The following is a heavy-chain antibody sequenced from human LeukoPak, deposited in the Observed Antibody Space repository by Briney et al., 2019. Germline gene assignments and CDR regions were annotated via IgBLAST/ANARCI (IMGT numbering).Heavy chain of an antibody. D-gene: IGHD4-17*01. J-gene: IGHJ6*02. CDR3: ARDLTVTTGRYYYGMDV. CDR2: IWYDGSNK. Sequence: GRSLRLSCAASGFTFSSYGMHWVRQAPGKGLEWVAVIWYDGSNKYYADSVKGRFTISRDNSKNTLYLQMNGLRAEDTAVYYCARDLTVTTGRYYYGMDVWGQGTTVTVSS. V-gene: IGHV3-33*01. CDR1: GFTFSSYG.